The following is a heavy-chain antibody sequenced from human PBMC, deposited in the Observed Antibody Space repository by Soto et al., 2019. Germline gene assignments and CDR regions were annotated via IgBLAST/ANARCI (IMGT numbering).Heavy chain of an antibody. J-gene: IGHJ6*03. CDR2: ISGSGGST. CDR3: AKDNDFWKYYYMDV. D-gene: IGHD3-3*01. CDR1: GFTFSNYA. Sequence: GGSLRLSCAASGFTFSNYAMSWVRQAPGKGLEWVSAISGSGGSTYYADSVKGRFTISRDNSKNTLYLQMNSLRAEDTAIYYCAKDNDFWKYYYMDVWGKGTTVNVSS. V-gene: IGHV3-23*01.